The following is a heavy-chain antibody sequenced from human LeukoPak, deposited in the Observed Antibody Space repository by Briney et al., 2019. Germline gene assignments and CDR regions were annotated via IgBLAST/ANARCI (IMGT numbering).Heavy chain of an antibody. CDR3: AKTAYAY. J-gene: IGHJ4*02. V-gene: IGHV3-7*01. CDR1: GFTFNNSW. D-gene: IGHD2-2*01. Sequence: GGSLRLSCALSGFTFNNSWVTWFRQAPGKGLEWVAIIKQDGSTTYYVDSVKGRFTISRDNAKNSLFLQMNSLRAEDTAVYYCAKTAYAYWGQGTLVTVSS. CDR2: IKQDGSTT.